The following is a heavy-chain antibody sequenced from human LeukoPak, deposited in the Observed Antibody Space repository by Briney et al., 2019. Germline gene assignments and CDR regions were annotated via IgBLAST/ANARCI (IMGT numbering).Heavy chain of an antibody. V-gene: IGHV3-30*18. CDR2: ISYDGSNK. CDR1: GFTFSSYG. J-gene: IGHJ4*02. D-gene: IGHD3-16*01. CDR3: AKLGGLRLLPYFDY. Sequence: GGSLRLSCAASGFTFSSYGMHLGRQAPGKGLEWVAVISYDGSNKYYADSVKGRFTISRDNSKNTLYLQMNRLTAEATAVYYCAKLGGLRLLPYFDYWGQGTLVTVSS.